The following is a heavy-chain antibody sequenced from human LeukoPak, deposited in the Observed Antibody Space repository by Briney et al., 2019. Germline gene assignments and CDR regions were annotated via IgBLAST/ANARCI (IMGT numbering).Heavy chain of an antibody. V-gene: IGHV3-30*03. J-gene: IGHJ3*02. Sequence: GGSLRLSCAASGFTFSSYGMHWVRQAPGKGLEWVAVISYDGSNKYYADSVKGRFTISRDNSKNTLYLQMNSLRAEDTAVYYCARDDDSSARYSGAFDIWGQGTMVTVSS. CDR2: ISYDGSNK. CDR3: ARDDDSSARYSGAFDI. CDR1: GFTFSSYG. D-gene: IGHD3-22*01.